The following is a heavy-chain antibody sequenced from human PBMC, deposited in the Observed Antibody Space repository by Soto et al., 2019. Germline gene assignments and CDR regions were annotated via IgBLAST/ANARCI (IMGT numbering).Heavy chain of an antibody. CDR1: GGTFSSYA. J-gene: IGHJ6*02. CDR2: IIPIFGTA. D-gene: IGHD6-13*01. CDR3: AREGAAAGTYYYYYGMDV. Sequence: AVKVSCKASGGTFSSYAISWVRQAPGQGXEWMGGIIPIFGTANYAQKFQGRVTITADKSTSTAYMELSSLRSEDTAVYYCAREGAAAGTYYYYYGMDVWGQGTTVTVSS. V-gene: IGHV1-69*06.